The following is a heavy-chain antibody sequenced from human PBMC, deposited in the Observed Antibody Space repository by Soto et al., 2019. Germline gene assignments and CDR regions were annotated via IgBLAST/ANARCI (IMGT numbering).Heavy chain of an antibody. CDR3: ARGGAMGVDY. J-gene: IGHJ4*02. CDR1: GFTFNTHW. D-gene: IGHD1-26*01. V-gene: IGHV3-74*01. Sequence: LRLSCTASGFTFNTHWMHWVRQAPGKGLVWVSRIYFDGITSSYADFVKGRLAVSRDNAKNTVYLHVNTLRDEDTAVYYCARGGAMGVDYWGQGTLVTVSS. CDR2: IYFDGITS.